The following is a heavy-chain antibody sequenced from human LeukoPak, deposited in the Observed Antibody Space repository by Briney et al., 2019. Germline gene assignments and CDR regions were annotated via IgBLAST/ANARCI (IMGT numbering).Heavy chain of an antibody. V-gene: IGHV3-30*03. Sequence: GGSLRLSCAASGFTSRSYGMHWVRQAPGKGLEWVAVISDDGSNKYYADSVKGRFSISRDNSKNTLYLQMNSLRAEDTAVYYCATLSGYDWDYWGQGTLVTVSS. CDR2: ISDDGSNK. J-gene: IGHJ4*02. CDR1: GFTSRSYG. D-gene: IGHD5-12*01. CDR3: ATLSGYDWDY.